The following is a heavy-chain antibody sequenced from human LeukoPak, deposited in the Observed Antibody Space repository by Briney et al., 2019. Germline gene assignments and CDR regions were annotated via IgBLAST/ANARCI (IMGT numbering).Heavy chain of an antibody. J-gene: IGHJ6*03. V-gene: IGHV3-21*04. CDR2: ISSSSSYI. CDR1: GFTFSSYS. Sequence: GGSLRLSCAASGFTFSSYSMNWVRQAPGKGLEWVSSISSSSSYIYYADSVRGRFTISRDNAKNSLYLQMNSLRAEDTALYYCARAAAAYYYYYMDVWGKGTTVTVSS. CDR3: ARAAAAYYYYYMDV. D-gene: IGHD6-13*01.